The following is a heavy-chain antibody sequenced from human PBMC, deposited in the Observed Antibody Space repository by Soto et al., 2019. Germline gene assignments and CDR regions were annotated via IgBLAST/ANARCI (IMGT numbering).Heavy chain of an antibody. CDR1: GFTFSSYA. Sequence: GGSLRLSCAASGFTFSSYAMSWVCQAPGKGLEWVSAISGSGGSTYYADSVKGRFTISRDNSKNTLYLQMNSLRAEDTAVYYCAKNGNIVVVPAAPDYWGQGTLVTVSS. V-gene: IGHV3-23*01. J-gene: IGHJ4*02. CDR2: ISGSGGST. D-gene: IGHD2-2*01. CDR3: AKNGNIVVVPAAPDY.